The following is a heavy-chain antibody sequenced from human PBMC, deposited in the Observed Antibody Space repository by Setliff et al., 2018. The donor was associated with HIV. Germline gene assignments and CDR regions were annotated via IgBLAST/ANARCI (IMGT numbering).Heavy chain of an antibody. CDR3: AIGFGRSTWTYYYYYMDV. D-gene: IGHD6-13*01. Sequence: ASVKVSCMASGGTFSSYAISWVRQAPRQGLEWMGGIIPIFGTTNYAQKFQGRVTITADESTSTAYVEVSSLRSEDTAVYFCAIGFGRSTWTYYYYYMDVWGKGTTVTVTS. CDR1: GGTFSSYA. CDR2: IIPIFGTT. J-gene: IGHJ6*03. V-gene: IGHV1-69*13.